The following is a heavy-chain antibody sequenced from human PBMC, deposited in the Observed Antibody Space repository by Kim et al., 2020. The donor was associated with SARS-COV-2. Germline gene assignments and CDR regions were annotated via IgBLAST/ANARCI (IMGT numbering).Heavy chain of an antibody. CDR2: ITASGGTT. V-gene: IGHV3-23*01. CDR3: AKPPLVRYGYAMDV. J-gene: IGHJ6*02. CDR1: GFTFSSFA. Sequence: GGSLRLSCAASGFTFSSFAMTWVRQAPGKGLEWVSTITASGGTTWNADSVKGRFTISRDNSKNTLYLQMNSLRVEDTAEYYCAKPPLVRYGYAMDVWGQGTTVTVSS. D-gene: IGHD1-20*01.